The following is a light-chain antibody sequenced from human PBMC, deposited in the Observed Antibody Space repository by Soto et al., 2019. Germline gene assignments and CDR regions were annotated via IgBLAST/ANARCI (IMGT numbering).Light chain of an antibody. J-gene: IGKJ1*01. V-gene: IGKV3-11*01. CDR2: DSS. Sequence: EIVLTQSPVTLSLSPGERATLSCRASQTVGNYLAWYQQKPGQAPRLLIYDSSSRTIGIPARFTGSGSGTDFTLTISSLEHEDFGVYYCQQRSDGPWTFGQGTKVEIK. CDR1: QTVGNY. CDR3: QQRSDGPWT.